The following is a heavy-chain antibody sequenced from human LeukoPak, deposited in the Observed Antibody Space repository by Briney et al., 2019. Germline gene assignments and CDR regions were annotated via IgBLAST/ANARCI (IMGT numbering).Heavy chain of an antibody. CDR2: ISWNSGSI. Sequence: GGSLRLSCAASGFTFDDYAMHWVRQAPGKGLEWVSGISWNSGSIGCADSVKGRFTISRDNAKNSLYLQMNSLRAEDTALYYCAKENGFYHDSSGYYLDYWGQGTLVTVSS. CDR1: GFTFDDYA. D-gene: IGHD3-22*01. V-gene: IGHV3-9*01. J-gene: IGHJ4*02. CDR3: AKENGFYHDSSGYYLDY.